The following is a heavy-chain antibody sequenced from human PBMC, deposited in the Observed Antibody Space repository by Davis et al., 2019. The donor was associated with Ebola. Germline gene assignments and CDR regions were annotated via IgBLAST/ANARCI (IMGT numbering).Heavy chain of an antibody. J-gene: IGHJ3*02. CDR1: GYTFPAYW. CDR2: VYPPDSDT. CDR3: ARLIIQTFGSFDI. Sequence: GESLKISCQASGYTFPAYWIAWVRQKPGKGLEWMGIVYPPDSDTRYSPSFQGQVTISVDTSINTAFLQWSSLKASDTAMYYCARLIIQTFGSFDIWGQGTMVTVSS. D-gene: IGHD1-1*01. V-gene: IGHV5-51*01.